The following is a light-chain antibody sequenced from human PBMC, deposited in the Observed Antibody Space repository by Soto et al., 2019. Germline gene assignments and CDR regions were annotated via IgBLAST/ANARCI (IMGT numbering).Light chain of an antibody. CDR1: QTLVDRDGNTF. CDR3: MQHTHWPWT. Sequence: DVVTTQFPLSLPVTLVHPASISFRSSQTLVDRDGNTFLNWYHQRPGQSPRRLIHKVSIRDSGVPDRFSGSGSGTDFTLKISRVEPEDVGVYYCMQHTHWPWTFGQGTKVDIK. V-gene: IGKV2-30*01. CDR2: KVS. J-gene: IGKJ1*01.